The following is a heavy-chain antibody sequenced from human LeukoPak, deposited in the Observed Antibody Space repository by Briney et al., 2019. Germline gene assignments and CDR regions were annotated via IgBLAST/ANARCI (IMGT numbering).Heavy chain of an antibody. D-gene: IGHD4-11*01. CDR2: ISSSGSTI. J-gene: IGHJ4*02. CDR3: ASVFYSNRCFDY. V-gene: IGHV3-48*03. CDR1: GFTFSSYE. Sequence: GGSLRLSCAASGFTFSSYEMNWVRQAPGKGLEWVSYISSSGSTIYYADSVKGRFTISRDNAKNSLYLQMNSLRAEDTAVYYCASVFYSNRCFDYWGQGTLVTVSS.